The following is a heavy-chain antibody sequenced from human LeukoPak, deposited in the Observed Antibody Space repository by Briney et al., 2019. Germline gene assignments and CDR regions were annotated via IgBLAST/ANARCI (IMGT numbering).Heavy chain of an antibody. CDR3: ARGYQQWLGWEGYYFDY. CDR2: INPNSGGT. J-gene: IGHJ4*02. CDR1: GYTFTSHG. D-gene: IGHD6-19*01. V-gene: IGHV1-2*02. Sequence: ASVKVSCTASGYTFTSHGISWVRQAPGQGLEWMGWINPNSGGTNYAQKFQGRVTMTRDTSISTAYMELSRLRSDDTAVYYCARGYQQWLGWEGYYFDYWGQGTLVTVSS.